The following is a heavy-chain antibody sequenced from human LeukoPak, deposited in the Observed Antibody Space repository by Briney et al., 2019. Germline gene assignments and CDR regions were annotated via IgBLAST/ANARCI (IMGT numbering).Heavy chain of an antibody. J-gene: IGHJ4*02. CDR2: ISASGSTI. CDR1: GFTFTDFA. V-gene: IGHV3-48*01. CDR3: ARDHGDSAMVIAPFFDY. Sequence: GGSLRLSCAASGFTFTDFAMNWVRQAPGKGLEWVSYISASGSTIFYADSVKGRFTISRDDAKNSLYLQVNSLRAEDTAVYYCARDHGDSAMVIAPFFDYWGQGTLVTVSS. D-gene: IGHD5-18*01.